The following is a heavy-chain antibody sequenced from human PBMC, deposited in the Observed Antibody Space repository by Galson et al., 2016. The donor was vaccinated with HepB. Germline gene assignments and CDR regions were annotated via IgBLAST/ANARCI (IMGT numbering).Heavy chain of an antibody. Sequence: SLRLSCAASGFTFSSYWMHWVRQTPGKGPVWVSRMNSDGIRTSHADSVAGRFTISRDNAKNTLYLQMNSLRVEDTAVYFCARGGYSDTWYDYYGMDVWGQGTTVTVSS. V-gene: IGHV3-74*01. CDR3: ARGGYSDTWYDYYGMDV. D-gene: IGHD1-26*01. J-gene: IGHJ6*02. CDR2: MNSDGIRT. CDR1: GFTFSSYW.